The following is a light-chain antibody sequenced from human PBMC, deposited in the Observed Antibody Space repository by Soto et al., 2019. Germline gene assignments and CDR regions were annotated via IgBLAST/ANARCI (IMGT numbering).Light chain of an antibody. CDR3: SSYAGSTPYG. CDR2: EVT. CDR1: SSDVGAYNF. J-gene: IGLJ1*01. V-gene: IGLV2-8*01. Sequence: QSVLTQPPSASGSPGQSVTISCTGTSSDVGAYNFVSWYQQHPGKAPKLILYEVTKRPSGVPDRFSGSKSGNTASLTVSGLQAEDEADYYCSSYAGSTPYGFGTGTKLTVL.